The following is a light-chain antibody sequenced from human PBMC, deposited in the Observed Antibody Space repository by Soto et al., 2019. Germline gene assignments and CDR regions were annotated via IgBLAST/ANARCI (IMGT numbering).Light chain of an antibody. CDR1: QSVRSN. CDR3: QQYIHSLPWP. CDR2: GAS. V-gene: IGKV3-15*01. Sequence: EIVMTQSPATLSVSPGERATLSCRASQSVRSNLAWYQQKPGQAPRLLIYGASTRATGIPARFGGSGSGTEFTLTISSLQSEDFAIYYCQQYIHSLPWPFGHGTNLDIK. J-gene: IGKJ1*01.